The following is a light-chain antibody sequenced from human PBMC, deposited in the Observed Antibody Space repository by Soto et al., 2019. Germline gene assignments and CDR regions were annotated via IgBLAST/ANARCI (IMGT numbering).Light chain of an antibody. CDR1: QSVSSSY. CDR2: GAS. Sequence: EIVLTQSPGTLSLSPGERATLSCRASQSVSSSYLAWYQQKPGQAPRLLIYGASSRATGIPDRFSGSGSGTDFTLTISRVEPEDFAVYYCQQYGSSPYTFGQGTKLAIK. J-gene: IGKJ2*01. V-gene: IGKV3-20*01. CDR3: QQYGSSPYT.